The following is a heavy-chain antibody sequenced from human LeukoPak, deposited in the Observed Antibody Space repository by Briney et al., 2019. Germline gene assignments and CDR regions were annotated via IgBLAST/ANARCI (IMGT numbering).Heavy chain of an antibody. CDR3: ARDRGPYYYYYMDV. CDR1: EFPFWNYW. D-gene: IGHD3-10*01. V-gene: IGHV3-7*01. J-gene: IGHJ6*03. CDR2: IRHDGSEK. Sequence: EGSLRLSCAASEFPFWNYWMSWVRQAPGKGLEWAANIRHDGSEKNYVDSVKGRFTISRDNAKDLLYLQLNSLRAEDTAVYYCARDRGPYYYYYMDVWGKGTTVTVSS.